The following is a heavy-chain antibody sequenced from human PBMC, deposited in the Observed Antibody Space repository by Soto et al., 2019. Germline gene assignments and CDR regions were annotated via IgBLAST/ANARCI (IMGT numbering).Heavy chain of an antibody. V-gene: IGHV3-9*01. D-gene: IGHD7-27*01. CDR3: ARATRLTGTGAD. Sequence: EVQLVESGGGLVQPGRSLRLSCAASGFTFDDYALHWVRQVPGQGLEWVSGISWNSVAIHYADSVKGRFTISRDNAKYSLYLEMNNLRGEDTALYYWARATRLTGTGADWGQGTVVTVSS. CDR2: ISWNSVAI. CDR1: GFTFDDYA. J-gene: IGHJ4*02.